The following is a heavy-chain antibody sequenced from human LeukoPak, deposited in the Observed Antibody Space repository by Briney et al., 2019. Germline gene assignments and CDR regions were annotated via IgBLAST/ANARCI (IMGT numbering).Heavy chain of an antibody. CDR2: ISGSGGST. J-gene: IGHJ3*02. D-gene: IGHD5-18*01. CDR1: GFTFSSYA. CDR3: AKGQRRYSYGTIIYDAFDI. V-gene: IGHV3-23*01. Sequence: GGSLRLSCAASGFTFSSYAMSWVRQAPGKGLEWVSAISGSGGSTYYADSVKGRFTISRDNSKNTLYLQMNSLRAEDTAVYYCAKGQRRYSYGTIIYDAFDIWGQGTMVTVSS.